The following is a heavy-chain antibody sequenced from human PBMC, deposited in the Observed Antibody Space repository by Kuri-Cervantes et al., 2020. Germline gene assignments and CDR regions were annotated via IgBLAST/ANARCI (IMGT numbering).Heavy chain of an antibody. Sequence: SVKVSCKASGGTFSSHAVSWVRQAPGQGLEWMGGIIPIFGALKYAQKFQNRVTITTDESTSTAYMELSSLRSEDTAVYYCASGPDYGSGSTWGQGTLVTVSS. CDR3: ASGPDYGSGST. D-gene: IGHD3-10*01. V-gene: IGHV1-69*05. CDR1: GGTFSSHA. CDR2: IIPIFGAL. J-gene: IGHJ5*02.